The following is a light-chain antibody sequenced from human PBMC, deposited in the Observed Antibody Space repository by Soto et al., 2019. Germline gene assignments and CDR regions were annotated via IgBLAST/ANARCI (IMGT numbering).Light chain of an antibody. CDR1: SSDVGSYNL. CDR2: EAT. Sequence: QSVLTQPASVSGSPEQSITISCTGTSSDVGSYNLVSWYQQHPGKAPKVMIYEATKRPSGVSNRFSGSKSGNTASLTISWLQAEDEADYYCCSYAHTSRVFGGGTKVTVL. J-gene: IGLJ3*02. CDR3: CSYAHTSRV. V-gene: IGLV2-23*01.